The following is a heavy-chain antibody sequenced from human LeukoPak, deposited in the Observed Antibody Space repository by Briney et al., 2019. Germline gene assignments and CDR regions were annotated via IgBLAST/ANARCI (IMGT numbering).Heavy chain of an antibody. D-gene: IGHD6-13*01. CDR2: IYYSGST. CDR1: GGSISSYY. V-gene: IGHV4-59*01. Sequence: SETLSLTCTVSGGSISSYYWSWIRQPPGKGLEWIGYIYYSGSTNYNPSLKSRVTISVDTSKNQFSLKLSSVTAADTAVYYCARTTGSSSWYYFDYWGQGTLVTVSS. J-gene: IGHJ4*02. CDR3: ARTTGSSSWYYFDY.